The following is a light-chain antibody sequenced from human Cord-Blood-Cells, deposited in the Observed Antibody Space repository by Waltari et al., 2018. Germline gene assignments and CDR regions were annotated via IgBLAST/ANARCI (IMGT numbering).Light chain of an antibody. Sequence: QSVLTHPPSASGTPGQRVTISCSGSSSNIGSNTVNWYQQLPGTAPKLLIYGNNQRPSGVPDRFSGSKSGTSASLAISGLQSEDEADYYCAAWDDSLNGWVFGGGTKLTVL. CDR2: GNN. CDR1: SSNIGSNT. J-gene: IGLJ3*02. V-gene: IGLV1-44*01. CDR3: AAWDDSLNGWV.